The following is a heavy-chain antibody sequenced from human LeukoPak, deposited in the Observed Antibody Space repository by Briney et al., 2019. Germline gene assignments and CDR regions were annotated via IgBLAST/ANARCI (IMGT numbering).Heavy chain of an antibody. V-gene: IGHV4-39*07. CDR3: ARVLDYYGSGTRDFDY. Sequence: PSETLSLTCTVSGGSISSGSYYWSWIRQPAGKGLEWIGSMYHSGSTYYNPSLKSRVTMSADTSKNQFSLKLSSVTAADTAVYYCARVLDYYGSGTRDFDYWGQGTLVTVSS. CDR1: GGSISSGSYY. CDR2: MYHSGST. D-gene: IGHD3-10*01. J-gene: IGHJ4*02.